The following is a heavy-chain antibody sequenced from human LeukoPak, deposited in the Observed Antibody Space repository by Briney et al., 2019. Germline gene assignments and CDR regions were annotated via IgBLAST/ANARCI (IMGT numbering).Heavy chain of an antibody. Sequence: PSETLSLTCTVSGGSISSYYWSWIRQPPGKGLEWIGYIYYSGSTNYNPSLKSRVTISVDTSKNQFSLKLSSVTAADTAVYYCARCSSSDYYYMDVWGKGTTVTVSS. J-gene: IGHJ6*03. CDR3: ARCSSSDYYYMDV. CDR1: GGSISSYY. V-gene: IGHV4-59*01. CDR2: IYYSGST. D-gene: IGHD3-10*02.